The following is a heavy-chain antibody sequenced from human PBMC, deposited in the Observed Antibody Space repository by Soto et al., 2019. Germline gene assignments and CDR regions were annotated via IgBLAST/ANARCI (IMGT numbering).Heavy chain of an antibody. D-gene: IGHD6-19*01. J-gene: IGHJ5*02. CDR2: IYYSGST. V-gene: IGHV4-59*01. Sequence: SETLSLTCTVSGGSISSYYWSWIRQPPGKGLEWIGYIYYSGSTNYNPSLKSRVTISVDTSKNQFSLKLSSVTAADTAVYYCARISQAVAVWFDPWGQGTLVTVSS. CDR3: ARISQAVAVWFDP. CDR1: GGSISSYY.